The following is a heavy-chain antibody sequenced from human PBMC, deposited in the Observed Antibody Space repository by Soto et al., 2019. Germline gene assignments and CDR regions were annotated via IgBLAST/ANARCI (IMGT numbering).Heavy chain of an antibody. D-gene: IGHD3-16*01. CDR3: ARDDYVWGSYPFDY. J-gene: IGHJ4*02. Sequence: GSLRLSCAASGFTFSSYSMNWVRQAPGKGLEWVSSISSSSSYIYYADSVKGRFTISRDNAKNSLYLQMNSLRAEDTAVYYCARDDYVWGSYPFDYWGQGTLVTVSS. CDR1: GFTFSSYS. CDR2: ISSSSSYI. V-gene: IGHV3-21*01.